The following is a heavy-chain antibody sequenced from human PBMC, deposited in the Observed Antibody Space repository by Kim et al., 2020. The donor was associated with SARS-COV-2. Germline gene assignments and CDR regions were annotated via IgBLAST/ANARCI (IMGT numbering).Heavy chain of an antibody. CDR2: IRYSGTT. CDR3: ARVFSDSSQVIDV. V-gene: IGHV4-39*01. D-gene: IGHD2-21*01. Sequence: SETLSLTCTVSGGPITTSSAYWVWIRQPTGKGLEWIGHIRYSGTTYDNPAIQRRVAISVDTSKKQFSLRLNSLLAAATAIYSWARVFSDSSQVIDVWGEG. CDR1: GGPITTSSAY. J-gene: IGHJ6*03.